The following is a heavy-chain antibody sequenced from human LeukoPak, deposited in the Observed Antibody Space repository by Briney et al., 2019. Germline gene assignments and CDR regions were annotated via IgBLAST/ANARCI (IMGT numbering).Heavy chain of an antibody. V-gene: IGHV4-34*01. J-gene: IGHJ5*02. D-gene: IGHD4-17*01. CDR2: INHSGST. CDR1: GGSFSGYY. Sequence: SETLSLTCAVYGGSFSGYYWSWIRHPPGKGLEWIGEINHSGSTNYNPSLKSRCTISVDTSKNQFSLKLSSVTAADTAVYYCARDRGSTVNNWFDPWGQGTLVTVSS. CDR3: ARDRGSTVNNWFDP.